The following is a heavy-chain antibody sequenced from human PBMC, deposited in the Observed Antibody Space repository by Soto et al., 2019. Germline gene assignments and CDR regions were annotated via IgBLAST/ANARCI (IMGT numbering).Heavy chain of an antibody. V-gene: IGHV3-21*01. CDR3: ARDGGSTNNYYYYGMDV. CDR1: GFTFSSYS. J-gene: IGHJ6*02. D-gene: IGHD2-2*01. Sequence: GGSLRLSCAASGFTFSSYSMNWVRQAPGEGLEWFSSISSSSSYIYYADSVKGRFTISRDNAKNSLYLQMNSLRAEDTAVYYCARDGGSTNNYYYYGMDVWGQGTTVTVSS. CDR2: ISSSSSYI.